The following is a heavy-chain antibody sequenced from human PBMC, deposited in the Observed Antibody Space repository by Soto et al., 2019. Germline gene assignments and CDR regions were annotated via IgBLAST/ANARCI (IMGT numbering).Heavy chain of an antibody. Sequence: QITLNESGPALVKPTQTLTLTCTFSGFSLNTRDVGVGWIRQPPGKALEWLGVVYWDDDKTYSPSLKSRLTITKDLPKNQVVLRLTTMDPVDTATYYCAHCRGGVASFWGQGTLVTVSS. J-gene: IGHJ4*02. CDR2: VYWDDDK. D-gene: IGHD3-16*01. CDR3: AHCRGGVASF. V-gene: IGHV2-5*02. CDR1: GFSLNTRDVG.